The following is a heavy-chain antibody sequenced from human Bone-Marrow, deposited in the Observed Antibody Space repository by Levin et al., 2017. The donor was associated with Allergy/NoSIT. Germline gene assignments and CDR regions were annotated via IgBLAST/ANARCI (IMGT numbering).Heavy chain of an antibody. CDR2: IYHGGSS. Sequence: PSETLSLTCAVSGDSIRSSNWWSWVRQPPGKGLEWIGEIYHGGSSNYNPSLKSRVTISVDKSKNQFSMNLSSATAADTAIYYCARAVIGFCSGSSCNWFDLWGQGALVTVSS. CDR1: GDSIRSSNW. CDR3: ARAVIGFCSGSSCNWFDL. D-gene: IGHD2-15*01. J-gene: IGHJ5*02. V-gene: IGHV4/OR15-8*01.